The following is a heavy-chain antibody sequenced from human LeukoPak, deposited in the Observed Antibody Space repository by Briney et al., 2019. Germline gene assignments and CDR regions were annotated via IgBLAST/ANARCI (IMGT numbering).Heavy chain of an antibody. Sequence: SETLSLTCTVSGGSISSYYWSWIRQPPGKGLEWIGYIYYSGSTYYNPSLKSRATISVDTSKNQFSLKLSSVTAADTAVYYCARVRGGKGYSSGSYYFDYWGQGTLVTVSS. CDR1: GGSISSYY. D-gene: IGHD6-19*01. V-gene: IGHV4-59*12. CDR3: ARVRGGKGYSSGSYYFDY. CDR2: IYYSGST. J-gene: IGHJ4*02.